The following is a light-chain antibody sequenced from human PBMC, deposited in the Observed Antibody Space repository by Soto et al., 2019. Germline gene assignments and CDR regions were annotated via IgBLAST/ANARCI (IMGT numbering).Light chain of an antibody. Sequence: DIQLTQSPSFLSASVGDRVSITCRASQGISSYLAWYQQKPGKAPKLLISAASTLQSGVPSRFSGSGSGTEFTLRISSLQPEDCATYYCQQLNSYPPTFGPGTKVDIK. V-gene: IGKV1-9*01. J-gene: IGKJ3*01. CDR1: QGISSY. CDR2: AAS. CDR3: QQLNSYPPT.